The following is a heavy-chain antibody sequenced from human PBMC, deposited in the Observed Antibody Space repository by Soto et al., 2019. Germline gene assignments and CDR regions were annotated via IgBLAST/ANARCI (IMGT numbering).Heavy chain of an antibody. D-gene: IGHD3-3*01. Sequence: XESLKTSLQGCVYSFSSYLVGWVRQMPGKGLDWMGIIDPGDSDTEYRPPFQGQVTISADRSISTAYLQWSSLKASDTAVYFGANAITTFGVVIYYW. J-gene: IGHJ4*01. CDR1: VYSFSSYL. V-gene: IGHV5-51*01. CDR2: IDPGDSDT. CDR3: ANAITTFGVVIYY.